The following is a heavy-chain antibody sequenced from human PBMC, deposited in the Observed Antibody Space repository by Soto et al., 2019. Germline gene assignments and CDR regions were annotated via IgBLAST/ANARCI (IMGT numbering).Heavy chain of an antibody. D-gene: IGHD1-26*01. V-gene: IGHV4-30-2*01. CDR2: IYHSGST. J-gene: IGHJ4*02. Sequence: QLQLQESGSGLVKPSQTLSLTCAVSGGSISSGGYSWSWIRQPPGKGLEWIGYIYHSGSTYYNPSLQSRVTLSVDRSKNQFSLKLSSVTAADXXXXXXXXXXXLPRYYWGQGTLVTVSS. CDR1: GGSISSGGYS. CDR3: XXXXXLPRYY.